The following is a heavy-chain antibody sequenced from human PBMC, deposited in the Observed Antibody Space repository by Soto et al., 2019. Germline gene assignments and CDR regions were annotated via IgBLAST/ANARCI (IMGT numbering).Heavy chain of an antibody. J-gene: IGHJ4*02. V-gene: IGHV3-23*01. Sequence: DSGGDLVQPGGSLRLSCAASGYNVGAFAVNWVRQAPGEGLEWVPGIGVSDAFIYYADSVRGRSSISRDASENILYLQMNSLRVDDTALYYCTRETVAGITGLDYWGPGTLVTVSS. CDR1: GYNVGAFA. D-gene: IGHD1-20*01. CDR3: TRETVAGITGLDY. CDR2: IGVSDAFI.